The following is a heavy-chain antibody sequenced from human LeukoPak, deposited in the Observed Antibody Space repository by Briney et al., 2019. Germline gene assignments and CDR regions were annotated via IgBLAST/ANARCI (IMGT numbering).Heavy chain of an antibody. CDR1: GGSISSSSYY. D-gene: IGHD3-9*01. CDR3: ARTPQGDNYFDY. V-gene: IGHV4-39*07. J-gene: IGHJ4*02. CDR2: IYYSGST. Sequence: SSETLSLTCTVSGGSISSSSYYWGWIRQPPGKGLEWIGSIYYSGSTYYNPSLKGRVTISVDTSKNQFSLKLSSVTAADTAVFYCARTPQGDNYFDYWGQGHLVTVSS.